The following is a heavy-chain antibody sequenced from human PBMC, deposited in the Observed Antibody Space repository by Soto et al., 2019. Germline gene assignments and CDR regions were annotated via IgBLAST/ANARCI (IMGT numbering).Heavy chain of an antibody. J-gene: IGHJ4*02. CDR3: ARQGVGDILPGQPDY. CDR1: GYNFTSYW. V-gene: IGHV5-51*01. Sequence: PGESLKISCKGSGYNFTSYWIGWVRKMPGKGLEWMGIIYPGDSDTRYSPSFQGQVTISADKSISTAYLQWSSLKASDTAMYYCARQGVGDILPGQPDYWGQGTLVTVSS. CDR2: IYPGDSDT. D-gene: IGHD3-9*01.